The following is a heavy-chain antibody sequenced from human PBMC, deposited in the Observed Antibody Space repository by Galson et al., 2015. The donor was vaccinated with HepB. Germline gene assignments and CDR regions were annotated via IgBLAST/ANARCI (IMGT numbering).Heavy chain of an antibody. J-gene: IGHJ3*02. CDR3: ATSGAVGSGYYPPGAFDI. CDR1: GYTLTELS. CDR2: FDPEDGET. V-gene: IGHV1-24*01. D-gene: IGHD3-22*01. Sequence: SVKVSCKVSGYTLTELSMHWVRQAPGKGLEWMGGFDPEDGETIYAQKFQGRVTMTEDTSTDTAYMELSSLRSEDTAVYYCATSGAVGSGYYPPGAFDIWGQGTMVTVSS.